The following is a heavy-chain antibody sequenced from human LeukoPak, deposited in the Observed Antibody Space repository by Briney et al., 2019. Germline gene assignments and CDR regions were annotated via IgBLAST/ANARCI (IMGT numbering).Heavy chain of an antibody. CDR3: ARDLSSTPNWEFDY. V-gene: IGHV1-2*06. J-gene: IGHJ4*02. Sequence: ASVKVFCKASGYTFSDNFIHWVRQAAGQRLEWMGRINAGSGGPEYPPNFQGRATMTRDTSTSTASMELSRLTSDDTAVYYCARDLSSTPNWEFDYWGQGTLVTVYS. CDR2: INAGSGGP. CDR1: GYTFSDNF. D-gene: IGHD7-27*01.